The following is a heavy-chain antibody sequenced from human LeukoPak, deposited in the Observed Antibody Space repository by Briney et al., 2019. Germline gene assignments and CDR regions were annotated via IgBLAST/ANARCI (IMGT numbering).Heavy chain of an antibody. CDR2: INHSGST. CDR3: ARGNYDYFDS. Sequence: SETLSLTCAVYGGSFSGYHCSWIRQPPGKGLEWIGEINHSGSTNYNPSLKSRVTISVDTSKNQFSLKLSSVTAADTAVYFCARGNYDYFDSWGQGTLVTVSS. D-gene: IGHD1-7*01. J-gene: IGHJ4*02. V-gene: IGHV4-34*01. CDR1: GGSFSGYH.